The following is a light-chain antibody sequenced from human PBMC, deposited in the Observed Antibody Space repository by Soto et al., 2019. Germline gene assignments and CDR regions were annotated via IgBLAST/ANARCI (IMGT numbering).Light chain of an antibody. J-gene: IGKJ1*01. CDR2: DAS. CDR3: QQYNTYPLT. V-gene: IGKV1-5*01. Sequence: DIQMAQSPSTLSASVGERVTITCRASQNIDSWLAWYQYKPGKAAKVLIYDASSLEPGVPSRFSGSGSGTDFSLTISSLRPDDFATYYCQQYNTYPLTFGQGTKVEIK. CDR1: QNIDSW.